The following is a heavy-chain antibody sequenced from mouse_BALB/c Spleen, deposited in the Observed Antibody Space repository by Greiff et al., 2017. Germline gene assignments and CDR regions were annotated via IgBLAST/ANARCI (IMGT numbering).Heavy chain of an antibody. Sequence: EVKVVESGGGLVKPGGSLKLSCAASGFTFSDYYMYWVRQTPEKRLEWVATISDGGSYTYYPDSVKGRFTISRDNAKNNLYLQMSSLKSEDTAMYYCARGQTARATLFAYWGQGTLVTVSA. CDR2: ISDGGSYT. J-gene: IGHJ3*01. CDR3: ARGQTARATLFAY. CDR1: GFTFSDYY. D-gene: IGHD3-2*01. V-gene: IGHV5-4*02.